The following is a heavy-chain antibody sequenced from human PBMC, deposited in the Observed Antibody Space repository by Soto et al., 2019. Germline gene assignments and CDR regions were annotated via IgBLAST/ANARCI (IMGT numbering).Heavy chain of an antibody. CDR3: ARTWELWALFDY. V-gene: IGHV4-34*01. J-gene: IGHJ4*02. CDR1: GGSFSDYY. Sequence: SETLSLTCAVYGGSFSDYYWSWIRQPPGKGLEWIGEINHSRSINYNPSLKSRDPISVDTSKNKFSLKLSSVTAADTAVYYCARTWELWALFDYWGQGTLVTVSS. D-gene: IGHD1-26*01. CDR2: INHSRSI.